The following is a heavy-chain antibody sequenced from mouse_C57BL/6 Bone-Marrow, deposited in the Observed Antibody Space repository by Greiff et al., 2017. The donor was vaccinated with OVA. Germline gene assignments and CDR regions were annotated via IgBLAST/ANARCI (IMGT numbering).Heavy chain of an antibody. J-gene: IGHJ1*03. CDR2: IDPSDSYT. CDR3: AREDLGLLLGWYFDV. CDR1: GYTFTSYW. D-gene: IGHD1-1*01. V-gene: IGHV1-69*01. Sequence: QVQLQQPGAELVMPGASVKLSCKASGYTFTSYWMHWVKQRPGQGLEWIGEIDPSDSYTNYNQKFKGKSTLTVDKSSSTAYMQLSSLTSEDSAVYYCAREDLGLLLGWYFDVWGTGTTVTVSS.